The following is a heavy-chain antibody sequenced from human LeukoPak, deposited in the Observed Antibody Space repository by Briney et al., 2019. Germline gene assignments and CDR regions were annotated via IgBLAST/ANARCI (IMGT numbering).Heavy chain of an antibody. CDR1: GGSITVYY. Sequence: SETLSLTCSVSGGSITVYYLNWIRQSPGKGLEWIGSISYSGSTNYNPSLKSRVTISIDTSKNRFSLKVSSVIAADTAMYYCARGGSRSYTSSTLDYWGQGTLVTVSS. V-gene: IGHV4-59*12. CDR3: ARGGSRSYTSSTLDY. CDR2: ISYSGST. J-gene: IGHJ4*02. D-gene: IGHD6-6*01.